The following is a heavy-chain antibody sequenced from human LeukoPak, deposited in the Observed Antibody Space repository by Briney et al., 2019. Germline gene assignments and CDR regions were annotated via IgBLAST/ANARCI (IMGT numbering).Heavy chain of an antibody. CDR2: IYYSGST. D-gene: IGHD7-27*01. CDR3: AKTNWGAFDI. V-gene: IGHV4-59*03. J-gene: IGHJ3*02. Sequence: SETLSLTCIVSGGSISSSYWSWIRQPPGKGLEWIGFIYYSGSTNYNPSLKSRVTMSVDTSKNLFSLKLSSVTAADTAVYYCAKTNWGAFDIWGQGTMVTVSS. CDR1: GGSISSSY.